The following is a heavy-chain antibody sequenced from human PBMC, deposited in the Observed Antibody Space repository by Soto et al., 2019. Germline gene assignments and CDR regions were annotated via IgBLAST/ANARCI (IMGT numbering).Heavy chain of an antibody. V-gene: IGHV3-23*01. J-gene: IGHJ2*01. CDR2: ISGSGGST. CDR3: AKRTVGWYFDV. CDR1: GFTFSSYA. Sequence: EVQLLESGGGLVQPGGSLRLSCAASGFTFSSYAMNWVRQAPGKGLEWVSVISGSGGSTYYADAVKGRFTISRDNSKNTLYLQMNSLRAEVTAVYYCAKRTVGWYFDVWGRGTLVTVSS. D-gene: IGHD4-17*01.